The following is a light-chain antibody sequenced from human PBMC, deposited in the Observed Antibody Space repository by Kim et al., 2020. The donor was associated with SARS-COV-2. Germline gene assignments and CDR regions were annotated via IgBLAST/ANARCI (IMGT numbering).Light chain of an antibody. J-gene: IGKJ2*03. CDR3: QQYGDWYS. Sequence: EIVLTQSPGTLSLSPGERATLSCRASQTVTSNFLAWYQQKPGQAPRLLIYGASSRATGIPDRFSGSGSGTDFILTISRLEPEDFAVYYCQQYGDWYSFRQGTKLEI. CDR1: QTVTSNF. V-gene: IGKV3-20*01. CDR2: GAS.